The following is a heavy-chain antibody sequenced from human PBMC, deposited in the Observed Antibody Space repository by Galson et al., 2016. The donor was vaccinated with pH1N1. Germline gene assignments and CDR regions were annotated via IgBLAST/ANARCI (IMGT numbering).Heavy chain of an antibody. D-gene: IGHD3-3*02. V-gene: IGHV1-18*01. Sequence: VEISCKTSGYSFTTYDAVWVRQPPAQQLEWLGGIITYTGNATYAQKFQARLTLTTAPFTNIAYMELGSLISDDTATYFCASRRILECFGRGCYLDSRGQCTLVNVPP. CDR2: IITYTGNA. CDR1: GYSFTTYD. J-gene: IGHJ4*02. CDR3: ASRRILECFGRGCYLDS.